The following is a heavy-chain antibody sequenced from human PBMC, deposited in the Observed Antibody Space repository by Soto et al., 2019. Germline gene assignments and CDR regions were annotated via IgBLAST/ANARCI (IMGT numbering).Heavy chain of an antibody. D-gene: IGHD3-10*01. J-gene: IGHJ4*02. CDR1: GFTFSNYA. CDR2: MSGTAGNT. Sequence: EVQLLESGGCSVQPGGSLRLSCAASGFTFSNYAMTWVRQAPGKGLEWVSTMSGTAGNTYYADSVKGRFTISRDNSKNTLYLQMNSLRAEDTAVYYCAKKYYFGSGSYVFYFDYWGQGTLVTVSS. CDR3: AKKYYFGSGSYVFYFDY. V-gene: IGHV3-23*01.